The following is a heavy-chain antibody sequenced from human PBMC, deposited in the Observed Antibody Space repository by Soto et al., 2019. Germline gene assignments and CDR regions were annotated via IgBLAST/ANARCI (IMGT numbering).Heavy chain of an antibody. CDR1: GFTFSSYA. J-gene: IGHJ6*02. CDR2: INHSGST. V-gene: IGHV4-34*01. D-gene: IGHD2-15*01. Sequence: PGGSLRLSCAASGFTFSSYAMSWVRQPPGKGLEWIGEINHSGSTNYNPSLKSRVTISVDTSKNQFSLKLSSVTAADTAVYYCARRRLYCSGGSCLRVYYYYGMDVWGQGTTVTVSS. CDR3: ARRRLYCSGGSCLRVYYYYGMDV.